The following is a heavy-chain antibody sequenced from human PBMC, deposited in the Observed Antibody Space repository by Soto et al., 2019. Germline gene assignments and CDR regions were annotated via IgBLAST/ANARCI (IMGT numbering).Heavy chain of an antibody. Sequence: QVQLQESGPGLVKPSGTLSLTCAVSGASISSNNWWSWIRQPPGKGLEWVGEIYHSGSTNYNLSLKSRVTLSIDKSKNQFSLKLSSVTAADTAVYYCARSTVTEDYWGQGTLVTVSS. J-gene: IGHJ4*02. CDR3: ARSTVTEDY. CDR1: GASISSNNW. D-gene: IGHD4-17*01. CDR2: IYHSGST. V-gene: IGHV4-4*02.